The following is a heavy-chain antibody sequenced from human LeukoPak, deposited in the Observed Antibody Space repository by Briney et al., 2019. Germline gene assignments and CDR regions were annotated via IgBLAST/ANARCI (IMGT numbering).Heavy chain of an antibody. CDR1: GYTFTSYG. CDR2: ISAYNGNT. Sequence: ASVKVSCKASGYTFTSYGIGWVRQAPGQGLEWMGWISAYNGNTNYAQKLQGRVTMTRDTSTSTVYMELSSLRSEDTAVYYCARDSSRGGWFDPWGQGTLVTVSS. CDR3: ARDSSRGGWFDP. J-gene: IGHJ5*02. V-gene: IGHV1-18*01. D-gene: IGHD3-10*01.